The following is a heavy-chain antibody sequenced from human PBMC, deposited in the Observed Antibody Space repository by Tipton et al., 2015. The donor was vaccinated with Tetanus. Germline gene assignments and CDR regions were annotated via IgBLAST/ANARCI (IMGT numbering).Heavy chain of an antibody. J-gene: IGHJ4*02. CDR2: IHAGNGNK. Sequence: QLVQSGAEVKKPGASVKVSCKASGYTFTSYAMHWVRQAPGQRLEWMGWIHAGNGNKKYSQKFQGRVTITRDTSASTAYMELSSLRSEDTAVYYCARPSGGPLLWFGDWGQGTLVTVSS. V-gene: IGHV1-3*01. CDR3: ARPSGGPLLWFGD. CDR1: GYTFTSYA. D-gene: IGHD3-10*01.